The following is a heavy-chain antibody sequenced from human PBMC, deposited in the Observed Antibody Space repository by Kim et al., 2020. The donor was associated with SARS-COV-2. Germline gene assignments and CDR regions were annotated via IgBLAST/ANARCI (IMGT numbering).Heavy chain of an antibody. CDR3: ARRLVRGVIITENPYYYYGMDV. Sequence: GESLKISCKGSGYSFTSYWISWVRQMPGKGLEWMGRIDPSDSYTNYSPSFQGHVTISADKSISTAYLQWSSLKASDTAMYYCARRLVRGVIITENPYYYYGMDVWGQGTTVTVSS. J-gene: IGHJ6*02. D-gene: IGHD3-10*01. V-gene: IGHV5-10-1*01. CDR2: IDPSDSYT. CDR1: GYSFTSYW.